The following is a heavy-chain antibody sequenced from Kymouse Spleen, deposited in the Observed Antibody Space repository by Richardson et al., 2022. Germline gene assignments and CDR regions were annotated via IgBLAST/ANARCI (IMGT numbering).Heavy chain of an antibody. Sequence: QVQLQESGPGLVKPSETLSLTCTVSGGSISSYYWSWIRQPPGKGLEWIGYIYYSGSTNYNPSLKSRVTISVDTSKNQFSLKLSSVTAADTAVYYCAREGAAAGRGYFDYWGQGTLVTVSS. CDR3: AREGAAAGRGYFDY. V-gene: IGHV4-59*01. J-gene: IGHJ4*02. D-gene: IGHD6-13*01. CDR2: IYYSGST. CDR1: GGSISSYY.